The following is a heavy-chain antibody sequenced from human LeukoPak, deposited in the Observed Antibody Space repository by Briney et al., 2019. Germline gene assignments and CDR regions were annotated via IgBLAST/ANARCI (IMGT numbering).Heavy chain of an antibody. CDR3: ARRYDIPDPNFDY. D-gene: IGHD3-9*01. CDR1: GYSFTNYW. Sequence: LGESLKISCKGSGYSFTNYWIGWVRQMPGKGLEWMGIIYPADSDTRYSPSFQGQVTISADKSISTAYLQWSSLKASDTAMYYCARRYDIPDPNFDYWGQGTLVTVSS. CDR2: IYPADSDT. V-gene: IGHV5-51*01. J-gene: IGHJ4*02.